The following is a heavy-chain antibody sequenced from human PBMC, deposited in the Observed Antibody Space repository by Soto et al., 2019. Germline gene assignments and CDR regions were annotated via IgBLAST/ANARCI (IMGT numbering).Heavy chain of an antibody. Sequence: ASVKVSCKASGYTFTSYGISWVRQAPGQGLEWMGWISAYNGNTNYAQKLQGRVTMTTDTSTSPAYMELRSLRSDDTAVYYCENFAAGSRNAHFHYWGQGTLVTVSS. CDR3: ENFAAGSRNAHFHY. D-gene: IGHD6-13*01. CDR1: GYTFTSYG. CDR2: ISAYNGNT. V-gene: IGHV1-18*01. J-gene: IGHJ4*02.